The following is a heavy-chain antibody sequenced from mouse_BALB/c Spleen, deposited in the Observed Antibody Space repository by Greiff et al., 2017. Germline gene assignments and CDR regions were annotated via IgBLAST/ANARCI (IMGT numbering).Heavy chain of an antibody. Sequence: EVQLQESGPSLVKPSQTLSLTCSVTGDSITSGYWNWIRKFPGNKLEYMGYISYSGSTYYNPSLKSRISITRDTSKNQYYLQLNPVTTEDTATYYCARSGGSSYRYYFDYWGQGTTLTVSS. D-gene: IGHD1-1*01. CDR1: GDSITSGY. CDR2: ISYSGST. V-gene: IGHV3-8*02. J-gene: IGHJ2*01. CDR3: ARSGGSSYRYYFDY.